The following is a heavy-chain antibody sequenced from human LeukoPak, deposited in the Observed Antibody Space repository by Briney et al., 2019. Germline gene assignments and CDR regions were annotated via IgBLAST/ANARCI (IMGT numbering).Heavy chain of an antibody. CDR2: TLYKSQWYT. V-gene: IGHV6-1*01. CDR3: ARQTDGWD. J-gene: IGHJ4*02. CDR1: GDSVSNNSAS. Sequence: SQILSLTCAISGDSVSNNSASWNWFRQSPSRGLEWLGRTLYKSQWYTDYSPSVKSRISINGDIYKNQFSLQLNSVTPEDTAVFYCARQTDGWDWGQGTVVTVSS. D-gene: IGHD2-2*03.